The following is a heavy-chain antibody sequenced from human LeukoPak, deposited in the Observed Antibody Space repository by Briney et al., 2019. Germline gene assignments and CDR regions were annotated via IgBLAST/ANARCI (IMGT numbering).Heavy chain of an antibody. J-gene: IGHJ3*02. CDR3: ARALTRDAFDM. V-gene: IGHV3-48*03. Sequence: PGGSLRLSCAASGFTFSSYEMNWVRQAPGKGLEWVSYISSSGSTIYYADSVKGRFTISRDNAKNSLYLQMNSLRAEDTAVYYCARALTRDAFDMWGQGTMVTVSS. CDR1: GFTFSSYE. CDR2: ISSSGSTI. D-gene: IGHD1-14*01.